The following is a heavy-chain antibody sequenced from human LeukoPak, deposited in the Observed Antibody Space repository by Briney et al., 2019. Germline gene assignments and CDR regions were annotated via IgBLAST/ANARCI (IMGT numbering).Heavy chain of an antibody. J-gene: IGHJ6*03. CDR1: GFTFSSYW. CDR2: INNDGSST. V-gene: IGHV3-74*01. D-gene: IGHD4-23*01. Sequence: PGGSLRLSCAASGFTFSSYWMHWVRQAPGKGLVWVSRINNDGSSTTYADSVKGRFTISRDTAKNTLYLQMNSLRAEDTAVYYCARDNTVDYYYYMDVWGKGTTVTVSS. CDR3: ARDNTVDYYYYMDV.